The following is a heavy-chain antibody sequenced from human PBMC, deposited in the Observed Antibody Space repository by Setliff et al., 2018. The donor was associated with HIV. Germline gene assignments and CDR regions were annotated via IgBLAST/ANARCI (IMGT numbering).Heavy chain of an antibody. V-gene: IGHV3-11*04. CDR1: GFTVSSNY. CDR2: INSNGGST. CDR3: ARARLRNYYYYMDV. J-gene: IGHJ6*03. Sequence: GVLRLSCAASGFTVSSNYMSWVRQAPGKGLEWVSTINSNGGSTYYADSVKGRFTIYRDNAEYSLHLQMNSLRAEDTAVYYCARARLRNYYYYMDVWAKGTTVTAP. D-gene: IGHD5-12*01.